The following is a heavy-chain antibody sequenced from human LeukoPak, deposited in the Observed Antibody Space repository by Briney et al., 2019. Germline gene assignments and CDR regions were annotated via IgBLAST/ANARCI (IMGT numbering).Heavy chain of an antibody. V-gene: IGHV1-18*01. D-gene: IGHD3-22*01. CDR1: GYTFSSYG. Sequence: GASVKVSCKASGYTFSSYGITWVRQAPGQGLEWMVWISAYNGNTNYAQNLQGRVTMTTDTSTSTAYMELRSLRSDDTAVYYCARVIMIVVVTADAFDIWGQGTMVTVSS. CDR2: ISAYNGNT. J-gene: IGHJ3*02. CDR3: ARVIMIVVVTADAFDI.